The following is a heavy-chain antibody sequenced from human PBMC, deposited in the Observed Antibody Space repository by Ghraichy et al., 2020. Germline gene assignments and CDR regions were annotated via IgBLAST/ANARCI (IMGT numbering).Heavy chain of an antibody. CDR2: INDDGSST. J-gene: IGHJ3*02. Sequence: LSLTCAASGFTFSKYWMHWVRQAPGKGLVWISRINDDGSSTTHADSVKGRFTISRDNAKNTLYLKMNGLRVEDTAVYYCADPLSHDAFDTWGQGTMVTVSS. V-gene: IGHV3-74*01. CDR1: GFTFSKYW. CDR3: ADPLSHDAFDT.